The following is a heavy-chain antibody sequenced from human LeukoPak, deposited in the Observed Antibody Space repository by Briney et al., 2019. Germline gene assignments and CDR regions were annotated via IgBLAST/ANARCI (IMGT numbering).Heavy chain of an antibody. D-gene: IGHD6-19*01. J-gene: IGHJ4*02. CDR3: AREVTGTSSPFDY. CDR2: MNPNSGNT. V-gene: IGHV1-8*03. Sequence: ASVKVSCKASGYTLTSYDINWVRQATGQGLEWMGWMNPNSGNTGYAQKFQGRVTITRNTSISTAYMELSSLRSEDTAVYYCAREVTGTSSPFDYWGQGTLVTVSS. CDR1: GYTLTSYD.